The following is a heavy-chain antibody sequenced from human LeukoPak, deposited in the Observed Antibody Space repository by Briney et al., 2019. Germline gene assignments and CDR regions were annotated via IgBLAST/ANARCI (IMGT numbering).Heavy chain of an antibody. D-gene: IGHD4/OR15-4a*01. CDR3: ARQGAYLDY. V-gene: IGHV4-59*08. CDR2: IYYSGST. J-gene: IGHJ4*02. Sequence: SDTLSLTCTVSGGSISSYYWSWIRQPPGKGLEWIGYIYYSGSTNYNPSLKSRVTISVDTSKNQFSLKLSSVTAADTAVYYCARQGAYLDYWGQGTLVTVSS. CDR1: GGSISSYY.